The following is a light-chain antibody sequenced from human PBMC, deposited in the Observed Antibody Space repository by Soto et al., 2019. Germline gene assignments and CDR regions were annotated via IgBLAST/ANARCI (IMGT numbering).Light chain of an antibody. CDR3: CSYAGTYTYVV. CDR2: DVS. V-gene: IGLV2-11*01. CDR1: SSDVGGYNF. J-gene: IGLJ2*01. Sequence: QSVLTQPRSGSGSPGQSVTISCTGTSSDVGGYNFVSWYQHHPGKAPKVLIYDVSKRPSGVPDRFSGSKSGNTASLTISGLQAEDEADYHCCSYAGTYTYVVFGGGTKVTVL.